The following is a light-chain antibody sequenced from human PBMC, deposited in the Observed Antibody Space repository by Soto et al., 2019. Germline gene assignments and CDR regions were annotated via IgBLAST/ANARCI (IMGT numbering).Light chain of an antibody. CDR3: QQANSFPFT. Sequence: DIQMTQSPSSVSASVGDRVTITCRASEAISSWLAWYQQKPGKAPRLLIYGASNLQSGVPSRFSSSGSGTDFTLTISSLQPEDFATYYCQQANSFPFTFGGGTKVEIK. J-gene: IGKJ4*02. CDR1: EAISSW. CDR2: GAS. V-gene: IGKV1-12*02.